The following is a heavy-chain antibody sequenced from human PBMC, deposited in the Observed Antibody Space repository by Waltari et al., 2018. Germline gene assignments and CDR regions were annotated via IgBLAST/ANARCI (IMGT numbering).Heavy chain of an antibody. J-gene: IGHJ5*02. CDR1: GGSFSGYY. V-gene: IGHV4-34*01. D-gene: IGHD3-3*01. CDR2: INHSGST. CDR3: ARGRRIFGVVTRSGWFDP. Sequence: QVQLQQWGAGLLKPSETLSLTCAVYGGSFSGYYWRWIRQPPGKGLEWIGEINHSGSTNYNPSLKSRVTISVDTSKNQFSLKLSSVTAADTAVYYCARGRRIFGVVTRSGWFDPWGQGTLVTVSS.